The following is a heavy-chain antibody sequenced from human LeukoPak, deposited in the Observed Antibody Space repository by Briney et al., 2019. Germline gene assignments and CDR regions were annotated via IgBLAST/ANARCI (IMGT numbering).Heavy chain of an antibody. V-gene: IGHV3-9*01. Sequence: GRSLRLSCTAFGFTFDAYAMHWVRQVPGKGLEWVSGISFNSGHISYADSVKGRFTIFRDNAKTSVYLQMSSLTAEDTALYYCAKDMSGSSWYYFDTWGQGTLVTVSS. D-gene: IGHD6-13*01. J-gene: IGHJ4*02. CDR3: AKDMSGSSWYYFDT. CDR1: GFTFDAYA. CDR2: ISFNSGHI.